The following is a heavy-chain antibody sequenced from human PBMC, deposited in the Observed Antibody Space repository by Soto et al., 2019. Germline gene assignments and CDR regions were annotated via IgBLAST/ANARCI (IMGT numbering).Heavy chain of an antibody. CDR3: ARAFGIVGATEYFQH. J-gene: IGHJ1*01. Sequence: QVQLVQSGAEVKKPGASVKVSYKASGYTFTSYYMHWVRQAPGQGLEWMGIINPSGGSTSYAQKFQGRVTMTRDTSTSTVYMELSSLRSEDTAVYYCARAFGIVGATEYFQHWGQGTLVTVSS. V-gene: IGHV1-46*01. CDR2: INPSGGST. D-gene: IGHD1-26*01. CDR1: GYTFTSYY.